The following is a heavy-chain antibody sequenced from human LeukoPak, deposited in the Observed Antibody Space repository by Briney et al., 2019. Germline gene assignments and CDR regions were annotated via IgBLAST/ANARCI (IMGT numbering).Heavy chain of an antibody. CDR3: ARGFRRAFDI. CDR2: INHSGST. J-gene: IGHJ3*02. Sequence: SETLSLTCTVSGGSISGTYYWSWIRQPPGKGLEWIGEINHSGSTNYNPSLKSRVTISVDTSKNQFSLKLSSVTAADTAVYYCARGFRRAFDIWGQGTMVTVSS. V-gene: IGHV4-34*01. CDR1: GGSISGTYY.